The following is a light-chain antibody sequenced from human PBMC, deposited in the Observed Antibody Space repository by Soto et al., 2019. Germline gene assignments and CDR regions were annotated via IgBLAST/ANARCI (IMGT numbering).Light chain of an antibody. J-gene: IGKJ1*01. Sequence: DIQMTHSPSTLSASLGEIVTITCRASQSISSWLAWYQQKPGKAPKLLIYDASSLESGVPSRFSGSGSGTEFTLTISSLQPDDFATYYCQQYNSYWTFGQGTKVDIK. CDR1: QSISSW. V-gene: IGKV1-5*01. CDR3: QQYNSYWT. CDR2: DAS.